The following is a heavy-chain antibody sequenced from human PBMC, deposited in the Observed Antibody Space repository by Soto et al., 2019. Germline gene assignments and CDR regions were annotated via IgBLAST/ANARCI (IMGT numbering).Heavy chain of an antibody. V-gene: IGHV4-4*02. D-gene: IGHD3-3*01. CDR3: AGDRDTIFGVVILYY. Sequence: QVQLQESGPGLVKPSGTLSLTCAVSGGSISSSNWWSWVRQPPGKGLEWIGEIYHSGSTNYNPSLKRRVTIXXDXSXXQFSLKLSSVTAADTAVYYCAGDRDTIFGVVILYYWGQGTLVTVSP. CDR1: GGSISSSNW. CDR2: IYHSGST. J-gene: IGHJ4*02.